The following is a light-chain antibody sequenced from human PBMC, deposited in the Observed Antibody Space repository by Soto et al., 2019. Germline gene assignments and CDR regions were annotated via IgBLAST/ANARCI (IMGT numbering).Light chain of an antibody. CDR3: CSYATGSTVL. CDR1: TSDVGTYNL. CDR2: EGS. V-gene: IGLV2-23*01. J-gene: IGLJ2*01. Sequence: QSAQTQPASVSGSPGQSITISCTGTTSDVGTYNLVSWYQQHPGKAPKLMIYEGSKRPSGVSNRFSGSKSGNTASLTISGLQAEDEADYYCCSYATGSTVLFGGGTKLTVL.